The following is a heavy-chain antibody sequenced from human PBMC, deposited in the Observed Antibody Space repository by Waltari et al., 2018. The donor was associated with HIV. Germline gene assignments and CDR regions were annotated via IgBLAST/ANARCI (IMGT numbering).Heavy chain of an antibody. CDR2: IYWSYDK. D-gene: IGHD4-17*01. CDR3: AREPHDYGALFDY. V-gene: IGHV2-5*01. Sequence: QITLKESGPTLVKPTHTLTLTCPFSGFSTSTSGVGVGWIRQPPGKALEWLALIYWSYDKRYSPSLKSRLTITKYTSKNQVVLTMTNIDPVDTATYYCAREPHDYGALFDYWGQGTLVTVSS. CDR1: GFSTSTSGVG. J-gene: IGHJ4*02.